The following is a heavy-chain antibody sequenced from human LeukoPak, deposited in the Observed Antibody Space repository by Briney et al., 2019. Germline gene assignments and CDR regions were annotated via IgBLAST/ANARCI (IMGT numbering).Heavy chain of an antibody. CDR3: ARVLVVPAAGAFDI. CDR2: ISSSSSYI. CDR1: GFTFSSYS. J-gene: IGHJ3*02. Sequence: PGGSLRLSCAASGFTFSSYSMNWVRQAPGKGLEWVSSISSSSSYIYYADSVKGRFTISRDNSKNTLYLQMNSLRAEDTAVYYCARVLVVPAAGAFDIWGQGTMVTVSS. V-gene: IGHV3-21*03. D-gene: IGHD2-2*01.